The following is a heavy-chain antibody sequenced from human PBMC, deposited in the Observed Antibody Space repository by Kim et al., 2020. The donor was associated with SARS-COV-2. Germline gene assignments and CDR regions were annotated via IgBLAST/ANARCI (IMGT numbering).Heavy chain of an antibody. CDR2: IFYSGST. CDR3: ARSEGRASWHQFDY. Sequence: SETLSLTCTVSSDSISAYYWSWIRRLPGKGLEWIGYIFYSGSTSYNPSLKSRVTISWDTSSNQFSLDLTSVTHADTAVYYCARSEGRASWHQFDYWGQG. CDR1: SDSISAYY. J-gene: IGHJ4*02. V-gene: IGHV4-59*01.